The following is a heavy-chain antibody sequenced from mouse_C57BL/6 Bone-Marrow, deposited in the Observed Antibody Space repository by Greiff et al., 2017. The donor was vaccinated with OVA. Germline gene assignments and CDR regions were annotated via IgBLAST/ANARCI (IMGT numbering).Heavy chain of an antibody. J-gene: IGHJ2*01. D-gene: IGHD2-3*01. V-gene: IGHV1-50*01. CDR2: IDPSDSYT. CDR3: ASGELYDGYYGDYFDY. Sequence: QVQLQQPGAELVKPGASVKLSCKASGYTFTSYWMQWVKQRPGQGLEWIGEIDPSDSYTNYNQKFKGKATLTVDTSSSTAYMQLSSLTSEDSAVYYCASGELYDGYYGDYFDYWGQGTTLTVSS. CDR1: GYTFTSYW.